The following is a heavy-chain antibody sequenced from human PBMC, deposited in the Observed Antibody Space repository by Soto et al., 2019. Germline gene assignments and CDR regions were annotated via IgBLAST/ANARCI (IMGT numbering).Heavy chain of an antibody. CDR2: IKEDGSEA. D-gene: IGHD3-16*01. Sequence: EVQLVESGGGLVQPGGSLRLSCAASGFTFSTYWMNWVRQAPGKGLEWVANIKEDGSEAYYVDSVKGRCTISRDNATNTLSLDMNRLRGEDTAVYYCARDWGAPGRGWALGYYYHFGMDVWGQGTTVTVPS. CDR3: ARDWGAPGRGWALGYYYHFGMDV. CDR1: GFTFSTYW. J-gene: IGHJ6*02. V-gene: IGHV3-7*05.